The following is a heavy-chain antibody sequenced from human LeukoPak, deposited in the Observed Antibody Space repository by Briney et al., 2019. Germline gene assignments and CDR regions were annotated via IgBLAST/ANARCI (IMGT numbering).Heavy chain of an antibody. CDR1: GGSISSYY. J-gene: IGHJ4*02. CDR3: ARDRIGSGWYLFDY. V-gene: IGHV4-59*01. CDR2: IYYSGST. D-gene: IGHD6-19*01. Sequence: PSETLSLTCTVSGGSISSYYWSWIRQPPGKGLEWIGYIYYSGSTNYNPSLKSRVTISVDTSKNQFSLKLSSVTAADTAVYYCARDRIGSGWYLFDYWGQGTLVTVS.